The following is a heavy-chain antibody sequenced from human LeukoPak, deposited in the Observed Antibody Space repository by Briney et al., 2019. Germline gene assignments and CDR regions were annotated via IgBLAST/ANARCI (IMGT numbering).Heavy chain of an antibody. CDR2: ISSSSSYI. J-gene: IGHJ4*02. D-gene: IGHD4-17*01. CDR1: GFTFSSYS. V-gene: IGHV3-21*01. Sequence: GGSLRLSCAASGFTFSSYSMNWVRQAPGKGLEWVSSISSSSSYIYYADSVKGRFTISRDNAKNSLYLQMNSLRAEDTAVYYCAREVYGDLYYFDYWGQGTLVTVSS. CDR3: AREVYGDLYYFDY.